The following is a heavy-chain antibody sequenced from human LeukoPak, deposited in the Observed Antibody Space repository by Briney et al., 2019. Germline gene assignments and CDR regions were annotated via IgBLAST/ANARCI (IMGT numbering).Heavy chain of an antibody. CDR3: ARVSPYYDILTGYYKTYYYYYGMDV. V-gene: IGHV4-4*02. Sequence: NPSGTLSLTCAVSGGSISSSNWWSWVRQPPGKRLEWIGEIYHSGSTNYNPSLKSRVTISVDKSKNQFSLKLSSVTAADTAVYYCARVSPYYDILTGYYKTYYYYYGMDVWGQGTTVTVSS. CDR1: GGSISSSNW. D-gene: IGHD3-9*01. CDR2: IYHSGST. J-gene: IGHJ6*02.